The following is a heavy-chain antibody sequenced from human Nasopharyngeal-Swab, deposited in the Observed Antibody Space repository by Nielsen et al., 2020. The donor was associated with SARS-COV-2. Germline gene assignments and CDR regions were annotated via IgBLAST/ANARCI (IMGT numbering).Heavy chain of an antibody. CDR1: GGSVSSGSYY. CDR2: INHSGST. CDR3: ARVYFDWLLSGYYYGMDV. J-gene: IGHJ6*02. Sequence: SETLSLTCTVSGGSVSSGSYYWSWIRQPPGKGLEWIGEINHSGSTNYNPSLKSRVTISVDTSKNQFSLKLSSVTAADTAAYYCARVYFDWLLSGYYYGMDVWGQGTTVTVSS. D-gene: IGHD3-9*01. V-gene: IGHV4-39*07.